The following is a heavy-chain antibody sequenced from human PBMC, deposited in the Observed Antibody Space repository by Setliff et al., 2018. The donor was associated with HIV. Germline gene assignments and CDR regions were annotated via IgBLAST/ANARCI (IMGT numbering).Heavy chain of an antibody. V-gene: IGHV1-69*05. D-gene: IGHD3-10*01. CDR1: GGTFSSYG. J-gene: IGHJ3*02. Sequence: SVKVSCKTSGGTFSSYGISWVRQAPGQGLEWMGGIIPMFGTGFYAQKFQGRVTITTDESRSTAYMELRSLRSDDTAVYYCARDLTMVLGRGGGGDAFDIWGQGTMVT. CDR2: IIPMFGTG. CDR3: ARDLTMVLGRGGGGDAFDI.